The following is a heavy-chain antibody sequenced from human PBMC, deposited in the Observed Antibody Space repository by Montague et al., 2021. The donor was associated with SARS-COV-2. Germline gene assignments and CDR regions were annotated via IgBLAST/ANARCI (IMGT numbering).Heavy chain of an antibody. Sequence: SETLSLTCTVSGGPISSSSYYWVWIRQPPGKGLVWIGRTYYSGSTYYNPSLKSRVTISVDTSKNQFSLKLSSATAADTAVYYCARLVETYYYYYGMDVWGQGTTVTVSS. V-gene: IGHV4-39*01. CDR3: ARLVETYYYYYGMDV. J-gene: IGHJ6*02. D-gene: IGHD4-23*01. CDR2: TYYSGST. CDR1: GGPISSSSYY.